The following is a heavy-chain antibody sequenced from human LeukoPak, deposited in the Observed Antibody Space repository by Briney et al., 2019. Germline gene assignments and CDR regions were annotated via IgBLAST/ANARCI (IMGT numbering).Heavy chain of an antibody. CDR1: GGSINSYY. J-gene: IGHJ4*02. CDR3: ARQSISGSSLSYFDY. V-gene: IGHV4-59*01. D-gene: IGHD3-22*01. CDR2: ISYSGRT. Sequence: PSETLSLTCTVSGGSINSYYWSWIRQPPGKGLEWIGYISYSGRTSYNPSLKSRVTISVDTSRNHFSLKLSSVTAADTAVYYCARQSISGSSLSYFDYWGQGTLVNVSS.